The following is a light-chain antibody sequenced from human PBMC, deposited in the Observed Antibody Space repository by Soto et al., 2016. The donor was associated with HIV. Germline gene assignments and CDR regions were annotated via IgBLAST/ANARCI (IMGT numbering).Light chain of an antibody. Sequence: SYELTQPPSVSVSPGQTASITCSGDKLGDKYVCWYQQKPGQSPLLVIYQDIKRPSRIPERFSGSNSGSTATLTISGTQAMDEADYYCQAWDSSTVVFGGGTKLTV. CDR3: QAWDSSTVV. J-gene: IGLJ2*01. CDR2: QDI. CDR1: KLGDKY. V-gene: IGLV3-1*01.